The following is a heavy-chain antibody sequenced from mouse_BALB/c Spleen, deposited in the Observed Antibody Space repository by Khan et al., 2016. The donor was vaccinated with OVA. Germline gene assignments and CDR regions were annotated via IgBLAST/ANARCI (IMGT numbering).Heavy chain of an antibody. Sequence: QVQLQQPGAELVRPGASVKLSCEASGYTFTSYWMNWVKQSPEQGLEWIGRIDPYDSETHYNQNFKDKAILTVDKSSSTAYMQLSSPTSEDSAVYFWARNPVAYWGQGTLVTVSA. CDR2: IDPYDSET. CDR1: GYTFTSYW. CDR3: ARNPVAY. V-gene: IGHV1-52*01. J-gene: IGHJ3*01.